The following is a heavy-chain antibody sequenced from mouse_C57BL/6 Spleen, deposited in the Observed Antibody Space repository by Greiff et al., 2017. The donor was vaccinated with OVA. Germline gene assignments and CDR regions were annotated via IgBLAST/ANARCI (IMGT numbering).Heavy chain of an antibody. Sequence: EVNVVESGGGLVKPGGSLKLSCAASGFTFSDYGMHWVRQAPEKGLEWVAYISSGSSTIYYADTVKGRFTISRDNAKNTLFLQMTSLRSEDTAMYYCAREFYGSSLYAMDYWGQGTSVTVSS. CDR2: ISSGSSTI. CDR3: AREFYGSSLYAMDY. J-gene: IGHJ4*01. D-gene: IGHD1-1*01. V-gene: IGHV5-17*01. CDR1: GFTFSDYG.